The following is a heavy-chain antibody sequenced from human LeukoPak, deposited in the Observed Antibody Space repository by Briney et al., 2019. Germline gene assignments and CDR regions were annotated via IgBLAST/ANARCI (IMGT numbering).Heavy chain of an antibody. J-gene: IGHJ6*02. D-gene: IGHD6-13*01. Sequence: SETLSLTCTVSGGSISSSYYFWGWIRQPPGKGLEWIGSIYYSGNTYYNPSLKSRVTIFVDTSKSQLSLKLTSVTAADTAVYYCARGSRASSWYDHYYYYYGMDVWGQGTTVTVSS. CDR3: ARGSRASSWYDHYYYYYGMDV. V-gene: IGHV4-39*01. CDR1: GGSISSSYYF. CDR2: IYYSGNT.